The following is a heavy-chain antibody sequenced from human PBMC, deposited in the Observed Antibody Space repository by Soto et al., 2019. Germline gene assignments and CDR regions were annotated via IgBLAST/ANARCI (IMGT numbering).Heavy chain of an antibody. J-gene: IGHJ6*02. CDR3: ARDRLGISSGWYYYYGMDV. Sequence: GGSLRLSCAASGFTVSSNYMSWVRQAPGKGLEWVSVIYSGGSTYYADSVKGRFTISRDNSKNTLYLQMNSLRAEDTAVYYCARDRLGISSGWYYYYGMDVWGQGTTVTVSS. CDR1: GFTVSSNY. V-gene: IGHV3-53*01. D-gene: IGHD6-19*01. CDR2: IYSGGST.